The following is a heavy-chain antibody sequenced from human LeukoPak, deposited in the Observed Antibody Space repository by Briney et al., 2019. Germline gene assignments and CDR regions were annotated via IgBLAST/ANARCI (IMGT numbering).Heavy chain of an antibody. CDR2: INQDGSER. Sequence: GGSLRLSCAASGFTFSSHWMTWVRQAPGKGLEWVANINQDGSERYYVDSVKGRFTISRDNAKNSLYLQMNSLRAEDTAVYYCARDSEYSSSSAFDIWGQGTMVTVSS. J-gene: IGHJ3*02. CDR1: GFTFSSHW. CDR3: ARDSEYSSSSAFDI. D-gene: IGHD6-13*01. V-gene: IGHV3-7*01.